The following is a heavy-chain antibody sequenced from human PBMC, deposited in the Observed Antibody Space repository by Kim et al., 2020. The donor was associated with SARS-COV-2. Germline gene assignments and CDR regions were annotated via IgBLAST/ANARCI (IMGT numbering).Heavy chain of an antibody. D-gene: IGHD4-17*01. Sequence: YADSVEGLFSIFRDNAKNSLFLQMNSLRAEDTAVYYCTRDNPTVADFDSWGQGTLVTISS. V-gene: IGHV3-48*03. CDR3: TRDNPTVADFDS. J-gene: IGHJ4*02.